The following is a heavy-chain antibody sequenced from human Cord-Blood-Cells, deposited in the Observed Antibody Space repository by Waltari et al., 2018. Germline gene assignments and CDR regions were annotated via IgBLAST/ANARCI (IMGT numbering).Heavy chain of an antibody. V-gene: IGHV1-69*01. J-gene: IGHJ5*02. D-gene: IGHD3-22*01. CDR3: ARLGPEDSPFLNWFDP. Sequence: QVQLVQSGAEVKKPGSSVKVSCKASGGTFSSYAISWVRQAPGQGLEWMGGIIPIFGTANYTQKFQGRVTITADESTSTAYMELSSLRSEDTAVYYCARLGPEDSPFLNWFDPWGQGTLVTVSS. CDR2: IIPIFGTA. CDR1: GGTFSSYA.